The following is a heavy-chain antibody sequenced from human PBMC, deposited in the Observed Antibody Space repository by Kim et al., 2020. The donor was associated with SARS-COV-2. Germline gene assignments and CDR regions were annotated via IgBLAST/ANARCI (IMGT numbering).Heavy chain of an antibody. V-gene: IGHV1-18*04. CDR1: GYTFTSYG. D-gene: IGHD2-2*01. J-gene: IGHJ4*02. Sequence: ASVKVSCKASGYTFTSYGISWVRQAPGQGLEWMGWISAYNGNTNYAQKLQGRVTMTTDTSTSTAYMELRSLRSDDTAVYYCARDHPIVVVPAAPPPAFDYWGQGTLVTVSS. CDR3: ARDHPIVVVPAAPPPAFDY. CDR2: ISAYNGNT.